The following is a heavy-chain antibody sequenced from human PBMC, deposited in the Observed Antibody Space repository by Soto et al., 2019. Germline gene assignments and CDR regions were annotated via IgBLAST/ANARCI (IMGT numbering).Heavy chain of an antibody. D-gene: IGHD3-22*01. V-gene: IGHV3-33*01. CDR3: ARDQLYYNDISGRPLNAFDV. J-gene: IGHJ3*01. Sequence: GGSLRLSCAASGFAFSLYGMHGVRQAPGKGLEWVSIIYTGRSNEYYADSVKGRFTISRDNAKNSLYLQMNSLRAEDTAVYYCARDQLYYNDISGRPLNAFDVWGQGTMVTVSS. CDR1: GFAFSLYG. CDR2: IYTGRSNE.